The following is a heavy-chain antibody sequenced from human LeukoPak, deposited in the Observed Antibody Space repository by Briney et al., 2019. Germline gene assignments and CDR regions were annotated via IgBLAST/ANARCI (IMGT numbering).Heavy chain of an antibody. D-gene: IGHD6-13*01. J-gene: IGHJ3*02. V-gene: IGHV4-4*07. CDR3: ARDMDPYSSSNDAFIS. CDR2: IYTSGST. Sequence: SETLSLTCTVSGGSISSYYWSWIRQPAGKGLEWIGRIYTSGSTNYNPSLKSRVTMSVDTSKNQFSLKLSSVTAADTAVYYCARDMDPYSSSNDAFISGAKGQWSPSLQ. CDR1: GGSISSYY.